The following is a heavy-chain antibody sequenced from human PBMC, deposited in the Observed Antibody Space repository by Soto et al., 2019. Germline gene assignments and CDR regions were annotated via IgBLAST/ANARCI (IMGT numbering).Heavy chain of an antibody. CDR3: AMYYGHGQDY. D-gene: IGHD3-10*01. J-gene: IGHJ4*02. V-gene: IGHV4-59*01. CDR2: IYYGGTS. CDR1: GASITNYY. Sequence: QVQLHQSGPGLVKPSETLSLTCSVSGASITNYYWTWIRQSPGKGLEWIGYIYYGGTSNYNSSLKGRVTVSVDMSKNQFSLTLNSVTAADTAVYYCAMYYGHGQDYWGQGTLVTVSS.